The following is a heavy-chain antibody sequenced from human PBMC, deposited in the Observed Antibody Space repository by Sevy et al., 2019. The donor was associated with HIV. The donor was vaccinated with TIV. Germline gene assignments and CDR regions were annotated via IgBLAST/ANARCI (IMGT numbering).Heavy chain of an antibody. V-gene: IGHV5-51*01. D-gene: IGHD2-15*01. CDR1: GYSFTSYW. Sequence: GETLKISCKGSGYSFTSYWIGWVRQMPGKGLEWMGIIYPGDSDTRYSPSFQGQVTISADKSISTAYLQWSSLKASDTAMYYCARGGDDIVVVVAANDAFDIWGQGTMVTVSS. CDR2: IYPGDSDT. CDR3: ARGGDDIVVVVAANDAFDI. J-gene: IGHJ3*02.